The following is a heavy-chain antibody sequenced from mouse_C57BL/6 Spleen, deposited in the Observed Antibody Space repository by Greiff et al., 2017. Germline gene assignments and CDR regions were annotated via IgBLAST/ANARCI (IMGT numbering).Heavy chain of an antibody. CDR1: GYTFTSYT. J-gene: IGHJ2*01. CDR3: ARAGDTTVVATGDY. Sequence: SGAELARPGASVKMSCKASGYTFTSYTMHWVKQRPGQGLEWIGYINPSSGYTKYNQKFKDKATLTADKSSSTAYMQLSSLTSEDSAVYYCARAGDTTVVATGDYWGQGTTLTVSS. CDR2: INPSSGYT. V-gene: IGHV1-4*01. D-gene: IGHD1-1*01.